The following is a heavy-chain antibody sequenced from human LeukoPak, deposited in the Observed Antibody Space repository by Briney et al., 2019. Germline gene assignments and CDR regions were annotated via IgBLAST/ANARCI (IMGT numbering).Heavy chain of an antibody. J-gene: IGHJ4*02. CDR3: ARVSDTSMVTPGFDS. Sequence: ASVKVSCKTSGYNFNRYTITGVRQAPGQGLEWMGWVSTSNGATNYAEKFQGRVTMTTETVTKTAYMELRRRQSGDTAMYFCARVSDTSMVTPGFDSWGQGTLVTVSS. CDR1: GYNFNRYT. D-gene: IGHD5-18*01. V-gene: IGHV1-18*01. CDR2: VSTSNGAT.